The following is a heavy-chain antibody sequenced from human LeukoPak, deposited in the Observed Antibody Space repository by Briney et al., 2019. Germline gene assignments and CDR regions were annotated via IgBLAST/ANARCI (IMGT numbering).Heavy chain of an antibody. CDR3: ARDQYDTWSRRGNFDS. CDR2: ISSSSSYI. Sequence: SGGSLRLSCAASGFTFSSYSMNWVRQAPGKGLEWVSSISSSSSYIYYADSVKGRFTISRDNAKNSLYLQMNSLRAEDTAVYYCARDQYDTWSRRGNFDSWGQGTLVIVSS. D-gene: IGHD3/OR15-3a*01. V-gene: IGHV3-21*01. J-gene: IGHJ4*02. CDR1: GFTFSSYS.